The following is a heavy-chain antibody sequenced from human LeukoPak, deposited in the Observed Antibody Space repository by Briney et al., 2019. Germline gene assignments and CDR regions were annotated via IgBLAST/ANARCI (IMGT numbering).Heavy chain of an antibody. V-gene: IGHV4-59*01. Sequence: PSETLSFTCSVSGGSMRSYYWSWIRQPPGKGLDGIGYISYSGSTTYNPSLNSRVTISVDTSQNQFSLKLSSVTAADTAVYYCARGGGYSYGAGDYYYYGMDVWGQGTTVTVSS. CDR2: ISYSGST. CDR3: ARGGGYSYGAGDYYYYGMDV. CDR1: GGSMRSYY. D-gene: IGHD5-18*01. J-gene: IGHJ6*02.